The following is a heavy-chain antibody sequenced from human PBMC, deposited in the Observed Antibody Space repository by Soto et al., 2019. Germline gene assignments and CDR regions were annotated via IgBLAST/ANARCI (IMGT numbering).Heavy chain of an antibody. J-gene: IGHJ4*02. D-gene: IGHD2-21*02. V-gene: IGHV3-74*01. CDR2: IQSDGSSP. Sequence: EVQLVESGGGLVQPGGSLRLSCVASGFTFNYYWMHWVRQAPGKGLVWVSRIQSDGSSPDYVDSVKGRFTISRDNAKNTLYLQMTTLRAEHTSVYYCARGGDPDYWGQGTLVTVSS. CDR3: ARGGDPDY. CDR1: GFTFNYYW.